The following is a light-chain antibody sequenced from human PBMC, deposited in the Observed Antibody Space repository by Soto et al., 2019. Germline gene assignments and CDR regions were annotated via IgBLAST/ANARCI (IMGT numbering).Light chain of an antibody. CDR1: KDIKNY. CDR2: DAS. V-gene: IGKV1-33*01. Sequence: IQMTQSPSSLSASLGDRVPITCPASKDIKNYLNWYQQKSGKAPKLLIYDASDWETGVPSRFSGSGSGTDFTFTISSLQPEDIATYYCQQYDNCPRTFGGGTKVDIK. CDR3: QQYDNCPRT. J-gene: IGKJ4*01.